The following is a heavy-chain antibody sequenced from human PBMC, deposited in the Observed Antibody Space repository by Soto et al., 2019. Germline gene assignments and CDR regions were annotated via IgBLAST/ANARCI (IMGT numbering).Heavy chain of an antibody. Sequence: KQSQTLSLTCDISGDSLSSNSASWNWIRQSPSRGLEWLGRTYYRSKWYNDYAVFVKSRITINSDTSTNQFSLQLNSVTPEDTAVYFCAKSGFAYFDDWGPGSLVTVSS. V-gene: IGHV6-1*01. CDR3: AKSGFAYFDD. CDR2: TYYRSKWYN. J-gene: IGHJ4*02. CDR1: GDSLSSNSAS.